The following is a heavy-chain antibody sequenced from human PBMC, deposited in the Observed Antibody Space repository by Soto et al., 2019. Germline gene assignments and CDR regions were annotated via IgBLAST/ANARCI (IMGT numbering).Heavy chain of an antibody. D-gene: IGHD6-6*01. V-gene: IGHV3-74*01. J-gene: IGHJ3*02. Sequence: GGSLRLSCAASGFTFSSYWMHWVRQAPGKGLVWVSRINSDGSSTSYADSVKGRFTISRDNAKNTLYLQMNRLRAEATAVYYCARGSIAARLDAFDIWGQGTMVTVSS. CDR1: GFTFSSYW. CDR2: INSDGSST. CDR3: ARGSIAARLDAFDI.